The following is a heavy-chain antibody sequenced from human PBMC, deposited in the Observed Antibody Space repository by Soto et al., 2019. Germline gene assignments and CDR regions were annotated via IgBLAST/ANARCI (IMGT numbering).Heavy chain of an antibody. CDR2: ISPSGGNT. D-gene: IGHD3-3*01. V-gene: IGHV1-46*03. CDR1: GYTFTSYG. Sequence: ASVKVSCKASGYTFTSYGISWVRQAPGQGLEWMGRISPSGGNTSYAQKFQGRVTMTRDTSTSTVYMELSSLRSEDTAVYYCARGFYDFWSGYYIDYWGQGTLVTVSS. J-gene: IGHJ4*02. CDR3: ARGFYDFWSGYYIDY.